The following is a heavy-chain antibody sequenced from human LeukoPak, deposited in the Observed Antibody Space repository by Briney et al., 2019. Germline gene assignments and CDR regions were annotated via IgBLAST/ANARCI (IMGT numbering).Heavy chain of an antibody. CDR3: ATFGPGSNYGFWSGYYH. V-gene: IGHV1-18*01. Sequence: GASVKVSCKASGYTFTSYGISWVRQAPGQGLEWMGWISAYNGNTNYAQKLQGRVTMTTDTSTSTAYMELRRLRSDDTAVYYCATFGPGSNYGFWSGYYHWGQGTLGTVSS. CDR2: ISAYNGNT. D-gene: IGHD3-3*01. J-gene: IGHJ5*02. CDR1: GYTFTSYG.